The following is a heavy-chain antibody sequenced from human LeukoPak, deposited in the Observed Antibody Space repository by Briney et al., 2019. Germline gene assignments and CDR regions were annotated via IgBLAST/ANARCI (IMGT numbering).Heavy chain of an antibody. CDR3: ACSPLTSRLGYCTNGVCYYFDY. V-gene: IGHV1-69*13. CDR1: GGTFISYA. Sequence: SVKVSCKASGGTFISYAISWVRQAPGQGLEWMGGIIPIFGTANYAQKFQGRVTITADESTSTAYMELSSLRSEDTAVYYCACSPLTSRLGYCTNGVCYYFDYWGQGTLVTVSS. CDR2: IIPIFGTA. J-gene: IGHJ4*02. D-gene: IGHD2-8*01.